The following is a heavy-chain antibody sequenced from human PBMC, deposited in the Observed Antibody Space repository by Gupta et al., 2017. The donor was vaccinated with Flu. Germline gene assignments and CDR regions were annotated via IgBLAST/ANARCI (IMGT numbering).Heavy chain of an antibody. D-gene: IGHD3-9*01. V-gene: IGHV3-11*06. CDR3: ARDFDWAFQH. CDR2: SGSGSNT. CDR1: GVTLSDCD. Sequence: VQLVESGGDLVQPGGPLLLSCAASGVTLSDCDTSWVRLAPGRGLECLSYSGSGSNTDYVESVRGRITIARDNAKNTLYVKMNNLRDEEKAVYYCARDFDWAFQHWGQGILVTVSS. J-gene: IGHJ1*01.